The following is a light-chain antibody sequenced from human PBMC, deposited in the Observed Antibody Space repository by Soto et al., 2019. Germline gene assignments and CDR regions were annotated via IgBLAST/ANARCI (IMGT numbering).Light chain of an antibody. CDR1: SSDVGGYNY. J-gene: IGLJ2*01. CDR2: DVT. Sequence: QSVLTQPRSVSGSPGQSVAISCTGTSSDVGGYNYVSWYQKHPGKAPKLVIFDVTKRPSGVPERISGSKFGTAASLAISGLRSEDEAVYYCASWDDRLGAVIFGGGTKVTVL. V-gene: IGLV2-11*01. CDR3: ASWDDRLGAVI.